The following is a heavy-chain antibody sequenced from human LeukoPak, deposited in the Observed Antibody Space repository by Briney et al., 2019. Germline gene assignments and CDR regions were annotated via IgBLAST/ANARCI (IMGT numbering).Heavy chain of an antibody. J-gene: IGHJ5*02. CDR1: GFTFSTYS. D-gene: IGHD4-17*01. Sequence: PGGSLRLSCAASGFTFSTYSMNWVRQAPGKGLEWVSSISSSSSYIYYADSVKGRFTISRDNAKNSLYLQMNSLRAEDTAVYYCARGGRGYGDYWWFDPWGQGTLVTVSS. V-gene: IGHV3-21*01. CDR2: ISSSSSYI. CDR3: ARGGRGYGDYWWFDP.